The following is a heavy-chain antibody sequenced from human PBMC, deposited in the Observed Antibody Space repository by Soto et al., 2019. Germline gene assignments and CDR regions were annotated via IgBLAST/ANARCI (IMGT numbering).Heavy chain of an antibody. D-gene: IGHD3-3*01. Sequence: QLQLQESGPGLVKPSETLSLTCTVSGGSISSSSYYWGWIRQPPGKGLEWIGSIYYSGSTYYNPSLKSRVTISVDTSKNQFSLKRSSVTAADTAVYYCARRDRLEWLQPPFDYWGQGTLVTVSS. V-gene: IGHV4-39*01. CDR1: GGSISSSSYY. CDR3: ARRDRLEWLQPPFDY. CDR2: IYYSGST. J-gene: IGHJ4*02.